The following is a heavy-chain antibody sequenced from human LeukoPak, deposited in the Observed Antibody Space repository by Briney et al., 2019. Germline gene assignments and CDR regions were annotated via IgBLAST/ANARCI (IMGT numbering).Heavy chain of an antibody. V-gene: IGHV1-2*02. D-gene: IGHD3-22*01. J-gene: IGHJ4*02. Sequence: ASVTVSCKASGYTFTGYYMHWVRQAPGQGLEWMGWINPNSGGTNYAQKFQGRVTMTRDTSISTAYMELSRLRSDDTAVYYCARGVDRAGYDSSGYSNPSWGQGTLVTVSS. CDR2: INPNSGGT. CDR3: ARGVDRAGYDSSGYSNPS. CDR1: GYTFTGYY.